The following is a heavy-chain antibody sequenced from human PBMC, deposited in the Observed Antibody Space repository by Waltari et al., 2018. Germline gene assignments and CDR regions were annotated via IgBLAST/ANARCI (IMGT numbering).Heavy chain of an antibody. CDR3: AGCSSTSYYLDY. V-gene: IGHV4-39*07. Sequence: QLQLQESGPGLVKPSETLSLTCTVSGGSISSSSYYWGWIRQPPGKGLEWIGSIYYSGSTYYNPSLKSRVTISVDTSKNQFSLKLSSVTAADTAVYYCAGCSSTSYYLDYWGQGTLVTVSS. J-gene: IGHJ4*02. D-gene: IGHD2-2*01. CDR2: IYYSGST. CDR1: GGSISSSSYY.